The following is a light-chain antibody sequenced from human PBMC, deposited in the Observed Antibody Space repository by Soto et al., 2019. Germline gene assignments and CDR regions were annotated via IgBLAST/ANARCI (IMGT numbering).Light chain of an antibody. Sequence: DIQMTQSPSTLSASVGDRVTITCRASQSISSWLAWYQQKPGKAPKLLIYDASILESGVPSRCSGSGSGTEFTLTISSLQPDDFATYYCQQYNSYPWTFGQGTKVEIK. V-gene: IGKV1-5*01. J-gene: IGKJ1*01. CDR3: QQYNSYPWT. CDR1: QSISSW. CDR2: DAS.